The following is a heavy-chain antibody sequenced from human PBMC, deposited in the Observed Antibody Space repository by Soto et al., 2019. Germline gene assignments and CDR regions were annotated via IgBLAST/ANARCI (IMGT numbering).Heavy chain of an antibody. V-gene: IGHV3-9*01. Sequence: RRLSCAASGFTFDDYAMHWVRQAPGKGLEWVSGISWNSGSIGYADSVKGRFTISRDNAKNSLYLQMNSLRAEDTALYYCAKEVEGGYFDYWGQGTLGTVS. D-gene: IGHD2-15*01. J-gene: IGHJ4*02. CDR3: AKEVEGGYFDY. CDR2: ISWNSGSI. CDR1: GFTFDDYA.